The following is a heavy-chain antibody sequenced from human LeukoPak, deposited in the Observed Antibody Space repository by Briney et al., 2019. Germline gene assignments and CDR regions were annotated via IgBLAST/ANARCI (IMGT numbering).Heavy chain of an antibody. CDR3: ARSPHILTGENFDY. CDR1: GYTFTSYY. Sequence: VASVKVSCKASGYTFTSYYMHWVRQAPGQGLEWMGIINPSGGSTSYAQKFQGRVTMTRDMSTSTDYMELSSLRSADTAVYYCARSPHILTGENFDYWGQGTLLTVSS. CDR2: INPSGGST. V-gene: IGHV1-46*01. J-gene: IGHJ4*02. D-gene: IGHD3-9*01.